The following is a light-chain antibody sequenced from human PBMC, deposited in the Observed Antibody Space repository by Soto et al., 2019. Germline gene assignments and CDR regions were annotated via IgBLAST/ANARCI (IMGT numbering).Light chain of an antibody. Sequence: EIVLTQSPGTLSLSSGERATLSCRASQSVSDNYLAWYQQKPGQAPRLLIYGASSRAAGIPDRFSGSGSGPDFTLTISRRGPEDVTVFFCQTYGRSPSRFGEGTKAEIK. V-gene: IGKV3-20*01. CDR2: GAS. J-gene: IGKJ1*01. CDR3: QTYGRSPSR. CDR1: QSVSDNY.